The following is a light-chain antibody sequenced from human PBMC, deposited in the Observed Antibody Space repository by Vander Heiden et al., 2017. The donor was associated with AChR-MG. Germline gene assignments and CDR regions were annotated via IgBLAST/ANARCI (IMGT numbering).Light chain of an antibody. J-gene: IGLJ2*01. V-gene: IGLV3-1*01. CDR3: QAWDSGTVV. CDR1: KLGDKY. Sequence: SYELTQPPSVSVSPGQTASITCSGDKLGDKYTCWYQKKPGQSPVLVIYQDNKRPAGIPERFSGSNSGNTATLTISGTQAMDEADYYDQAWDSGTVVFGGGTKLTVL. CDR2: QDN.